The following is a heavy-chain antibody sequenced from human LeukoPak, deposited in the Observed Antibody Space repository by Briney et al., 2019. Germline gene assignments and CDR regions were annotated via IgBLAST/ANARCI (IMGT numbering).Heavy chain of an antibody. V-gene: IGHV3-30*18. J-gene: IGHJ3*02. Sequence: GGSLRLSCAASGFTFSSYGMHWVRQAPGKGLEWVAVISYDGSNKYYADSVKGRFTISRDNSKNTLYLQMNSLRAEDTAVYYCAKAESGWETDDFDIWGQGTMVTVSS. D-gene: IGHD6-19*01. CDR2: ISYDGSNK. CDR3: AKAESGWETDDFDI. CDR1: GFTFSSYG.